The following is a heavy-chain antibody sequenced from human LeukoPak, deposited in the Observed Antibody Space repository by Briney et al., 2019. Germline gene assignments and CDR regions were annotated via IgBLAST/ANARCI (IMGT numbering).Heavy chain of an antibody. CDR3: AREMYSSGWVDY. J-gene: IGHJ4*02. D-gene: IGHD6-19*01. CDR1: GGTFSSYA. Sequence: GASVKVSCKASGGTFSSYAISWVRQAPGQGLEWMGGIIPIFGTANYAQKFQGRVTITADESTSTAYMELSSLRSEDRAVYYCAREMYSSGWVDYWGQGTLVTVSS. V-gene: IGHV1-69*13. CDR2: IIPIFGTA.